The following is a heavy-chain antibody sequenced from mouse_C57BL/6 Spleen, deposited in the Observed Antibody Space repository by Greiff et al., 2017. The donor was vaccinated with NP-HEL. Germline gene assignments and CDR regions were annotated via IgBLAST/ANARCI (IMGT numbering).Heavy chain of an antibody. J-gene: IGHJ3*01. V-gene: IGHV5-6*01. CDR2: ISSGGSYT. CDR1: GFTFSSYG. Sequence: VQLKQSGGDLVKPGGSLKLSCAASGFTFSSYGMSWVRQTPDKRLEWVATISSGGSYTYYPDSVKGRFTISRDNAKNTLYLQMSSLKSEDTAMYYCARHYYGSSSWFAYWGQGTLVTVSA. CDR3: ARHYYGSSSWFAY. D-gene: IGHD1-1*01.